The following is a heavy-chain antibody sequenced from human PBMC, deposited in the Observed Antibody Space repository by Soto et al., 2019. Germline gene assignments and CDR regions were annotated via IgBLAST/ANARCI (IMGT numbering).Heavy chain of an antibody. CDR1: GFSFRSYW. D-gene: IGHD2-15*01. Sequence: EVQLVESGGGLVQPGGSLRLSCAASGFSFRSYWMNWVRQAPGKGLEWVANIKEDGSDKYYVDSVKGRFTISRDNAKNSLYLQVNSRRADDAAVYYCAILGWRPTPARGYWGKGTLVTVSS. CDR3: AILGWRPTPARGY. J-gene: IGHJ4*02. CDR2: IKEDGSDK. V-gene: IGHV3-7*02.